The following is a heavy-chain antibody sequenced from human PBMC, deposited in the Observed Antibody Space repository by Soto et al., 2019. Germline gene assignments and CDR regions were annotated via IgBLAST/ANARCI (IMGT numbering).Heavy chain of an antibody. J-gene: IGHJ3*01. CDR2: ISNDGSDK. V-gene: IGHV3-30*18. CDR1: GFTFNNYG. CDR3: AKDQGIAASHGID. D-gene: IGHD6-13*01. Sequence: QVQLVESGGGVVQPGRSLRLSCAASGFTFNNYGMHWVRQAPGKGLEWVAVISNDGSDKYYADSVKGRLTISRDNSKNTVYLQMNSLRAEDTAMYYCAKDQGIAASHGIDWGQGTMVTVSS.